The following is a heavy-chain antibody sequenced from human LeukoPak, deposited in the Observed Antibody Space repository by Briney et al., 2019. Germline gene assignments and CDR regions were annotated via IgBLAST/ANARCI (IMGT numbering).Heavy chain of an antibody. CDR2: ISSNGGST. Sequence: HPGGSLRLSCAASGFTFSSYAMHWVRQAPGKGLEYVSAISSNGGSTYYANSVKGRFTISRDNSKNTLYLQMNSLRAEDTAVYYCAKDLEFGITGTGNVYWGQGTLVTVSS. CDR1: GFTFSSYA. D-gene: IGHD1/OR15-1a*01. J-gene: IGHJ4*02. V-gene: IGHV3-64*01. CDR3: AKDLEFGITGTGNVY.